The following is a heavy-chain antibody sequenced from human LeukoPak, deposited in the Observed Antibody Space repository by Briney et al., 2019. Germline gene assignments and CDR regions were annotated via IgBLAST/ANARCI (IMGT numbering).Heavy chain of an antibody. CDR1: GFTFSSYA. Sequence: GGSLRLSCAASGFTFSSYAMYWVRQAPGKGLEWVAVISYDGSDKFYADSVKGRFTISRDNSKNTLYLQMNSLRAEDAAVYYCARERVVVISVDAFDIWGQGTMVTVSS. D-gene: IGHD3-22*01. V-gene: IGHV3-30*04. CDR3: ARERVVVISVDAFDI. J-gene: IGHJ3*02. CDR2: ISYDGSDK.